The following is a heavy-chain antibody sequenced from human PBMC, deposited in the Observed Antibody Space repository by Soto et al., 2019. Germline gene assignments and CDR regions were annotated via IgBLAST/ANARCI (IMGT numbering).Heavy chain of an antibody. J-gene: IGHJ4*02. CDR2: IFHTGTT. CDR3: TRPPVSGSSCLDF. V-gene: IGHV4-61*01. D-gene: IGHD1-26*01. Sequence: SETLSLTCTVSGCHVSSGNYYWSWIRPPPGKGLEWIGYIFHTGTTNYNPSLKSRVTISLDTSMNQFSLKLSSVTPADTAVYYCTRPPVSGSSCLDFWGQGTPVTVSS. CDR1: GCHVSSGNYY.